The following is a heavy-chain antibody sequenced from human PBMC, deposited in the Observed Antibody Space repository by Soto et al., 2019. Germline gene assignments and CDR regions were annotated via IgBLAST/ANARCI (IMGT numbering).Heavy chain of an antibody. Sequence: QVRLVESGGGVVQPGRSLRLSCAASGFIFSTYGMHWVRQAPGKGLQWVAVVSDDGYTTYYAESVKGRFTVSKDSSKNTLYLQMSTLRIEATAVYYCARERHNVVGPDAYSFDYWGQGTLVTVSS. CDR3: ARERHNVVGPDAYSFDY. V-gene: IGHV3-30*03. CDR2: VSDDGYTT. CDR1: GFIFSTYG. J-gene: IGHJ4*02. D-gene: IGHD2-2*01.